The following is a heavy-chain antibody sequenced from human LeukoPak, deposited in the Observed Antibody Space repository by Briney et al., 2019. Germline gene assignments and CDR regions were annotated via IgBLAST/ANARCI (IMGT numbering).Heavy chain of an antibody. J-gene: IGHJ4*02. CDR3: ARSGGYCGGDCYTGEWDY. CDR2: ISSSSSTI. D-gene: IGHD2-21*02. V-gene: IGHV3-48*01. Sequence: LGGSLRLSCAASGFTFSSYRMNWVRQAPGKGLEWVSYISSSSSTIYYADSVKGRFTISRDNAKNSLYLQMNSLRAEDTALYYCARSGGYCGGDCYTGEWDYWGQGTLVTVSS. CDR1: GFTFSSYR.